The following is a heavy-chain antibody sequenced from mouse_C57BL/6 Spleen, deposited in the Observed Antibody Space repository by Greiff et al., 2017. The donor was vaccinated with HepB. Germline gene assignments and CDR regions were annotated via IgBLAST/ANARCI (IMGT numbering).Heavy chain of an antibody. CDR1: GYTFTSYW. CDR3: ARKGAYDYYFDY. CDR2: IDPSDSYT. D-gene: IGHD2-4*01. J-gene: IGHJ2*01. Sequence: QVQLQQPGAELVKPGASVNLSCKASGYTFTSYWMQWVNQRPGQGLEWIGEIDPSDSYTNYNQKFKGKATLTVDTSSSTAYMQLSSLTSEDSAVYYCARKGAYDYYFDYWGQGTTLTVSS. V-gene: IGHV1-50*01.